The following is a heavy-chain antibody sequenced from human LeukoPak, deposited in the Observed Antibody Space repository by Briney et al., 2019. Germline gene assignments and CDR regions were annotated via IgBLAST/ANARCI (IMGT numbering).Heavy chain of an antibody. D-gene: IGHD1-26*01. V-gene: IGHV3-53*01. CDR1: GFTVSSNY. CDR2: IYSGGNT. CDR3: VRSPYSESYYGDAFGM. Sequence: GGSLRLSCAASGFTVSSNYMSWVRQAPGKGLQWVSVIYSGGNTYYSDSVKGRFTISRDNAKNSLYPQMNSLRAEDTALYYCVRSPYSESYYGDAFGMWGRGTMVTVSS. J-gene: IGHJ3*02.